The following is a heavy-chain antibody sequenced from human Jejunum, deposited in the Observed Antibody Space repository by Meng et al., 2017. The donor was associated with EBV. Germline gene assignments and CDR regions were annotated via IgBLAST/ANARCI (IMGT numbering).Heavy chain of an antibody. V-gene: IGHV4-39*01. CDR2: ICFSDYT. J-gene: IGHJ4*02. Sequence: QLQLQESGPGLVKPSEPRSLTCTVSGGSISSSIYCWGWIRQPPGKGLEWIGSICFSDYTYHNPSLKSRVAISADTSKNQFSLSLTSVTAADTAVYYCAMGPDYAKSGYWGQGTLVTVSS. CDR1: GGSISSSIYC. CDR3: AMGPDYAKSGY. D-gene: IGHD4-17*01.